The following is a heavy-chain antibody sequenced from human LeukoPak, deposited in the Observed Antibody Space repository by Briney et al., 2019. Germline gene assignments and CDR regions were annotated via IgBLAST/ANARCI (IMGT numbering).Heavy chain of an antibody. Sequence: GGSLRLSCAASGFTFSTYAMSWVRQAPGKGLEWVSSISGSGGYYADSVRGRFTISRDNSKNTLYLQMNNLRAEDTAVYYCAKHLGYGAFDIGGQGTMVTVSS. CDR3: AKHLGYGAFDI. J-gene: IGHJ3*02. D-gene: IGHD5-12*01. CDR2: ISGSGG. V-gene: IGHV3-23*01. CDR1: GFTFSTYA.